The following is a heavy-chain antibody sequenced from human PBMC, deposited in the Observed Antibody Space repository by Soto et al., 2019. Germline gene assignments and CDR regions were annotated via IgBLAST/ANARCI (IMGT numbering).Heavy chain of an antibody. D-gene: IGHD3-22*01. CDR1: GGSINSGGYY. CDR3: ARNSISKKIDY. CDR2: IFYSGST. J-gene: IGHJ4*02. Sequence: QVQLQESGPGLVKPSQTLSLSCSVSGGSINSGGYYWTWTRQHPGKGLEWIGNIFYSGSTSYNPSLKSRLTISIDTSKTHFSLKLSSVTAADTAVYYCARNSISKKIDYWGQGTLVTVSS. V-gene: IGHV4-31*03.